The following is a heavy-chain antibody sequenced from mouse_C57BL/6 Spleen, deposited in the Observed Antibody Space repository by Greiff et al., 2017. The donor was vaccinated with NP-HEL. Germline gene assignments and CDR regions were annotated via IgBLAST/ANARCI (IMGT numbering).Heavy chain of an antibody. CDR2: IYPGDGDT. CDR3: ASGSSFAY. D-gene: IGHD1-1*01. J-gene: IGHJ3*01. CDR1: GYAFSSSW. Sequence: VQLQQSGPELVKPGASVKISCKASGYAFSSSWMNWVKQRPGKGLEWIGRIYPGDGDTNYNGKFKDKATLTADKSSSTAYMQLSSLTYEDSAVYYCASGSSFAYWGQGTLVTVSA. V-gene: IGHV1-82*01.